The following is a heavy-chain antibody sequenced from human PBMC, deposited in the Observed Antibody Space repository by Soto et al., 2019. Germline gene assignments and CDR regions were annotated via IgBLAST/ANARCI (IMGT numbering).Heavy chain of an antibody. Sequence: QVQLQESGPGLVKPSQTLSLICTVSGGSISSGDYYWSWIRQPPGKGLEWIAYIYYTGSTYYNPSLKSRVTISVDPSKNQFSLKLSSVTAADTAVYYCARRFHWRDAFDYWGQGTLVTVSS. V-gene: IGHV4-30-4*01. CDR3: ARRFHWRDAFDY. CDR1: GGSISSGDYY. J-gene: IGHJ4*02. CDR2: IYYTGST. D-gene: IGHD3-16*01.